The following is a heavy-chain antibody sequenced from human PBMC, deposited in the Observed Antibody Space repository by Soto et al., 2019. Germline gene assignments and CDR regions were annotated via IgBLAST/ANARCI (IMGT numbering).Heavy chain of an antibody. J-gene: IGHJ5*02. CDR3: SRTSSSWRGYWFDP. Sequence: SETLSLTCTVSGGSISSYYWSWVRQPPGKGLEWIGYIYYSGSTNYNPSLKSRVTISVDTSKNQFSLKLSSVTAADTAVYYCSRTSSSWRGYWFDPWGQGTLVTAPQ. CDR2: IYYSGST. V-gene: IGHV4-59*01. D-gene: IGHD6-13*01. CDR1: GGSISSYY.